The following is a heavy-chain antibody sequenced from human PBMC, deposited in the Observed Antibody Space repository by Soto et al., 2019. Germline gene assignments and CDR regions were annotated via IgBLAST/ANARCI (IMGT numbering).Heavy chain of an antibody. D-gene: IGHD3-10*01. CDR2: ISGGGETT. CDR1: GFTFSSYA. V-gene: IGHV3-23*01. CDR3: AFNSGSGSYYFDY. Sequence: EVQLLESGGGLVQPGGSLRVSCAASGFTFSSYAMWWVRQAPGKGLECVSAISGGGETTYYADSVKGWFTISKDNSNNTLYLQMNSLRAEDTAVYYCAFNSGSGSYYFDYWGQGTLVTVSS. J-gene: IGHJ4*02.